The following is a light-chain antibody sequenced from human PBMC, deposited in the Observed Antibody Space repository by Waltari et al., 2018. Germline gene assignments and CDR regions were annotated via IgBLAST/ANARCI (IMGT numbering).Light chain of an antibody. V-gene: IGKV3-15*01. CDR1: QSVSSN. CDR3: QQYNNWPDT. CDR2: GAS. Sequence: EIVMTQSPATLSVSPGGRATLSCRASQSVSSNLAWYQQKPGQAPRLLIYGASARATGIPARFSGSGSGTEFTLTISSLQSEDFVVYYCQQYNNWPDTFGQGTKLEIK. J-gene: IGKJ2*01.